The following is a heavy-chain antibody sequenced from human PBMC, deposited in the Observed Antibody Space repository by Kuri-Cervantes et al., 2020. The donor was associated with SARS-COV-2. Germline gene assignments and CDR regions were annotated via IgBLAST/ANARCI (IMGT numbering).Heavy chain of an antibody. CDR2: ISGSGGST. D-gene: IGHD2/OR15-2a*01. V-gene: IGHV3-23*01. CDR3: VKDSRVYYFDY. CDR1: GFTFSSYA. J-gene: IGHJ4*02. Sequence: LSLTCAASGFTFSSYAMSWVRQAPGKGLERVSAISGSGGSTYYADSVKGWFTISRDNSKNTLYLQMNSLRAEDTAVYYCVKDSRVYYFDYWGQGTLVTVSS.